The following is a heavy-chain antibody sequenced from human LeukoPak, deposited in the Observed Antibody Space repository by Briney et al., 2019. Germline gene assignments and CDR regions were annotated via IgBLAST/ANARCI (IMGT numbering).Heavy chain of an antibody. CDR2: IYSGGST. J-gene: IGHJ4*02. CDR1: GFTVSSNY. CDR3: ARDRDYAFDS. D-gene: IGHD4-17*01. V-gene: IGHV3-53*01. Sequence: GGSLRLSCAASGFTVSSNYMSWVRQAPGKGLEWVSVIYSGGSTYYADSVKGRFTISRDSSKNTLYLQMNTLRAEDTAVYYCARDRDYAFDSWGQGTLVTVSS.